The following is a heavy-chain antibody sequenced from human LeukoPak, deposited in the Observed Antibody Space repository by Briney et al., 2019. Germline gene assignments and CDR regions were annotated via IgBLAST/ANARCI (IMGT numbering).Heavy chain of an antibody. V-gene: IGHV1-18*01. CDR1: GYTFTSYG. D-gene: IGHD3-3*01. CDR2: ISAYNGNT. CDR3: ARDDFWSGYHTRNYGMDV. Sequence: ASVKVSCKASGYTFTSYGISWVRQAPGQGLEWMGWISAYNGNTNYAQKLQGRVTMTTDTSTSTAYMELRSLRSDDTAVYYCARDDFWSGYHTRNYGMDVWGQGTTVTVSS. J-gene: IGHJ6*02.